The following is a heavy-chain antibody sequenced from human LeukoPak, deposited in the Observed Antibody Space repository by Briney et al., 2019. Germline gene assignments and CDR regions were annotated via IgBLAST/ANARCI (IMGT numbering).Heavy chain of an antibody. J-gene: IGHJ6*03. CDR1: GYTFTSYY. CDR3: AVPQTNYYDSSGRYYYYYMDV. Sequence: ASVKVSCKASGYTFTSYYMHWVRQAPGQGLEWMGIINPSGGSTSYAQKFQGRVTMTRDMSTSTVYMELSSLGSEDTAVYYCAVPQTNYYDSSGRYYYYYMDVWGKGTTVTVSS. V-gene: IGHV1-46*01. CDR2: INPSGGST. D-gene: IGHD3-22*01.